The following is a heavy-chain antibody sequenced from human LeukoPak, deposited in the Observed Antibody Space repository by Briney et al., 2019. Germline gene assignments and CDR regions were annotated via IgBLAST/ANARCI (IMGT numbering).Heavy chain of an antibody. CDR2: ISHDGTNK. D-gene: IGHD2-15*01. Sequence: GGSLRLSWAASGFTFSNYNMHWVRQAPGKGLEWVALISHDGTNKFHVDSVKGRFTISRDNSKNTLYLQVNSLRGDDTAVYYCARRDGGSCLDYWGQGTLVTVSS. CDR1: GFTFSNYN. V-gene: IGHV3-30-3*01. CDR3: ARRDGGSCLDY. J-gene: IGHJ4*02.